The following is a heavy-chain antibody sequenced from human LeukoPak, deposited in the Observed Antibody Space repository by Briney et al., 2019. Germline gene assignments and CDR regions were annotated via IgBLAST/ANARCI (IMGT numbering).Heavy chain of an antibody. J-gene: IGHJ5*02. CDR2: IYHSGST. CDR1: GYSISSGYY. V-gene: IGHV4-38-2*01. D-gene: IGHD3-9*01. CDR3: ASARYDILTGYWFDP. Sequence: PSETLSLTCAVSGYSISSGYYWGWIRQPPGKGLEWIGSIYHSGSTYYNPSLKSRVTISVDTSKNQFSLKLSSVTAADTAVYYCASARYDILTGYWFDPWGQGTLVTVFS.